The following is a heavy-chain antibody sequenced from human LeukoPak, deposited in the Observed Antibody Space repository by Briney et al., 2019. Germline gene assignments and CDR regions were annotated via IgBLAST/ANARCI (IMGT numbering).Heavy chain of an antibody. Sequence: GGSLRLSCVGSGFTFSGFAMIWVRQAPGKGLEWVSSISTGSGNKYYADSVKGRFTISRDNSKNTLYLQMNSLRAEDTATYYCGKGRAVVWAAGPDHWGQGTLVTVSS. CDR2: ISTGSGNK. J-gene: IGHJ4*02. D-gene: IGHD2-15*01. CDR3: GKGRAVVWAAGPDH. CDR1: GFTFSGFA. V-gene: IGHV3-23*01.